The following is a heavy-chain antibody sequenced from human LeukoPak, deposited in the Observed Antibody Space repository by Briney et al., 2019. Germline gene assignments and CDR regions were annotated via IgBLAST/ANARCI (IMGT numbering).Heavy chain of an antibody. D-gene: IGHD1-26*01. CDR2: INSDGSST. Sequence: VGSLRLSCAASEFTFSSYWMHWVRQAPGKGLVWVSRINSDGSSTSYADSVKGRFTISRDNAKNTLYLQMNSLRAEDTAVYYCAREGGSYPQKNSDYCGQGTLVTVSS. V-gene: IGHV3-74*01. CDR3: AREGGSYPQKNSDY. J-gene: IGHJ4*02. CDR1: EFTFSSYW.